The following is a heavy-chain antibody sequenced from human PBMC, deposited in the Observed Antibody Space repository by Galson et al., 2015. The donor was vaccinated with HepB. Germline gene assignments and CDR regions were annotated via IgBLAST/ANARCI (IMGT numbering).Heavy chain of an antibody. J-gene: IGHJ4*02. CDR1: GFTFRDYA. V-gene: IGHV3-30*04. CDR3: ARDDINRAYYGSGSYSCVY. Sequence: SLRLSCAASGFTFRDYAMHWVRQAPGKGLEWVALISYDGNYKYYADSVKGRLTISRDNSKNTLYLQMNSLSTEDTAVYYCARDDINRAYYGSGSYSCVYWGQGTLVTVSS. CDR2: ISYDGNYK. D-gene: IGHD3-10*01.